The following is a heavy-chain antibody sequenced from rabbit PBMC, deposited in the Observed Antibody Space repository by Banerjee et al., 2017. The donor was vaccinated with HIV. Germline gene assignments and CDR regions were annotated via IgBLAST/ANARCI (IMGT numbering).Heavy chain of an antibody. J-gene: IGHJ4*01. D-gene: IGHD4-1*01. CDR2: IVNGNGNT. V-gene: IGHV1S47*01. CDR3: AREGGIVVAGAFNL. CDR1: GFSFSNKA. Sequence: QEQLVESGGGLVKPGASLTLTCKAFGFSFSNKAVMCWVRQAPGKGLEWIACIVNGNGNTYYASWVNGRFTISRSPSLATVTLQVPSLTVADTATYFCAREGGIVVAGAFNLWGQGTLVTVS.